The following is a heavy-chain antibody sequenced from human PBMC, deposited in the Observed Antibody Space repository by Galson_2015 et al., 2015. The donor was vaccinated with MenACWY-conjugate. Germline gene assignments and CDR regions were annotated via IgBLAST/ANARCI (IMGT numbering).Heavy chain of an antibody. D-gene: IGHD1-26*01. CDR2: ISPGDSNT. J-gene: IGHJ6*02. CDR3: ARHPPGGRGMDV. CDR1: GSSFPPYW. Sequence: QSGAEVTKPGESLQISCTTTGSSFPPYWIAWVRQMPGTGLEWRGLISPGDSNTRYSPSFQGQVTISADKAISTAYLQWSSLKASDTAMYYCARHPPGGRGMDVWGQGTTVTVSS. V-gene: IGHV5-51*01.